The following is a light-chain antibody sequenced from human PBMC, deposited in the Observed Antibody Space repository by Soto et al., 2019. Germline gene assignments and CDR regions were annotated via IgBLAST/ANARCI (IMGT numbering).Light chain of an antibody. Sequence: DIQMTQSPSSLSASVGDRVTITCQASQDIKYYLNWYQHRPGKAPELLIYDASNLEAGVPSRFSGSGSGTDFTFTISSLQPEDIATYYCQQYENVPLTFGGGNKGDIK. V-gene: IGKV1-33*01. CDR3: QQYENVPLT. J-gene: IGKJ4*01. CDR2: DAS. CDR1: QDIKYY.